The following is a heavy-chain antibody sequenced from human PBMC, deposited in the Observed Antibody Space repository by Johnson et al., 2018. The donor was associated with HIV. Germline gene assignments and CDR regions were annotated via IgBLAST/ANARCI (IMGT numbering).Heavy chain of an antibody. D-gene: IGHD5-18*01. V-gene: IGHV3-7*01. J-gene: IGHJ3*02. CDR3: ASRSYGYVRHAFDS. CDR2: IKQDGREK. CDR1: GFTFSSYW. Sequence: VQLVESGGGLVKPGGSLRLSCAASGFTFSSYWMSWVRQAPGKGLEWVANIKQDGREKYYVDSVKGRFTISRDNAKNSLYLQMNSLRAEDTAVYYCASRSYGYVRHAFDSWGQGTMVTVSS.